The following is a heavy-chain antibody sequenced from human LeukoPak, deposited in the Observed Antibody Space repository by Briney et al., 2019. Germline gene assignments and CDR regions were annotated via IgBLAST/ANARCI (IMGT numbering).Heavy chain of an antibody. D-gene: IGHD3-10*01. CDR1: GFTFSSYW. CDR3: ARDGGYYYYYMDV. V-gene: IGHV3-7*01. J-gene: IGHJ6*03. CDR2: IKQDGSEK. Sequence: GGSLRLSCAASGFTFSSYWMSWVRQAPGKGLEWVANIKQDGSEKDYVDSVKGRFTSSRDNAKNSLYLQMNSLRAEDTAVYYCARDGGYYYYYMDVWGKGTTVTVSS.